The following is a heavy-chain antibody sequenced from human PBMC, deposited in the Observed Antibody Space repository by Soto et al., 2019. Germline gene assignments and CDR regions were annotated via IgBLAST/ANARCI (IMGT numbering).Heavy chain of an antibody. D-gene: IGHD2-15*01. CDR3: TTGSLEVVVVAATPGVYFDL. V-gene: IGHV3-15*01. Sequence: EVQLVESGGGLVKPGGSLRLSCAASGFTFSNAWMSWVRQAPGKGLEWVGRIKSKTDGGTTDYAAPVKGRFTISRDDSKNTLYLQMNSLKTEDTAVYYCTTGSLEVVVVAATPGVYFDLWGRGTLVTVSS. CDR1: GFTFSNAW. CDR2: IKSKTDGGTT. J-gene: IGHJ2*01.